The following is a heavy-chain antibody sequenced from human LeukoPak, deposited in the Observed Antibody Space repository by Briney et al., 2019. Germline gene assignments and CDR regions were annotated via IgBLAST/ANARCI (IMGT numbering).Heavy chain of an antibody. Sequence: PGESLKISCKASGYSFTSYWIGWVRQMPGKGLEWMGMIYPGDSNRRYGPSFQGQVTISADKSLTTAYLQWSSLKASDTAMYYCARHNSTPNNPASSSSAWAYYFDYWGQGTLVTVSS. J-gene: IGHJ4*02. D-gene: IGHD6-6*01. CDR2: IYPGDSNR. CDR1: GYSFTSYW. V-gene: IGHV5-51*01. CDR3: ARHNSTPNNPASSSSAWAYYFDY.